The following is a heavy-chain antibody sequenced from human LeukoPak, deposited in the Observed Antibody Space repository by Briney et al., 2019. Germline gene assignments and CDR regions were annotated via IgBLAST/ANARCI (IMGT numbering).Heavy chain of an antibody. CDR3: ARSTSHGFDH. CDR1: GFTFNSCW. CDR2: FKTDGSTT. J-gene: IGHJ4*02. Sequence: PGGSLTLSCAVSGFTFNSCWMQWVRQAPGGGVVGGSLFKTDGSTTRYADSVKGRFTISRDNAKNTLYLQMNSLRAEDTAVYYCARSTSHGFDHWGQGTPVIVSS. V-gene: IGHV3-74*01. D-gene: IGHD4-17*01.